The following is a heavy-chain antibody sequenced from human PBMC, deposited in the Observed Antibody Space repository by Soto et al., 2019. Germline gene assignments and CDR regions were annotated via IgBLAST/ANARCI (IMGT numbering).Heavy chain of an antibody. V-gene: IGHV3-49*04. J-gene: IGHJ4*02. CDR2: IRSKGHGGTT. Sequence: GGSLRLSCTASGFNFGDYAMGWVRQAPGKGLEWVAYIRSKGHGGTTEYAASVRGRFTISRDVSEPIAYLQMDSLKTEDTAVYYCARDLRSLFRIRAFDYGGQGALVTVSS. CDR1: GFNFGDYA. CDR3: ARDLRSLFRIRAFDY.